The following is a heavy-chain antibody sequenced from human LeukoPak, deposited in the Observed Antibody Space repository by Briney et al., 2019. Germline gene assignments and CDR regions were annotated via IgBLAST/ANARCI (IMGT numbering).Heavy chain of an antibody. J-gene: IGHJ4*02. CDR1: GGSISSGGYY. V-gene: IGHV4-31*03. D-gene: IGHD3-22*01. Sequence: SETLSLTCTVSGGSISSGGYYWSWIRQHPGKGLEWIGYIYYSGSTYYNPSLKSRVTISVDTSKNQFSLKLSSVTAADTAVYYCARGRDYYDSSGYYYVFDYWGQGTLVTVSS. CDR3: ARGRDYYDSSGYYYVFDY. CDR2: IYYSGST.